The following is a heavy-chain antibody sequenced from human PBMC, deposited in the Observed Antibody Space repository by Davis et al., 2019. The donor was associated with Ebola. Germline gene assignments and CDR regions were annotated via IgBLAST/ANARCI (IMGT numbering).Heavy chain of an antibody. CDR3: ARLRHYDFWSGYPNWFDP. J-gene: IGHJ5*02. CDR1: GGSFSGYY. CDR2: INHSGST. V-gene: IGHV4-34*01. D-gene: IGHD3-3*01. Sequence: SQTLSLTCAVYGGSFSGYYWSWIRQPPGKGLEWIGEINHSGSTNYNPSLKSRVTISVDTSKNQSSLKLSSVTAADTAVYYCARLRHYDFWSGYPNWFDPWGQGTLVTVSS.